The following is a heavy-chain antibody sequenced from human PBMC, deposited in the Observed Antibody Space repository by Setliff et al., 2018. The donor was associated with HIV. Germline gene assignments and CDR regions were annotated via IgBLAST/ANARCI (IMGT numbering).Heavy chain of an antibody. CDR3: ASAGSGTRAPPRY. J-gene: IGHJ4*02. V-gene: IGHV4-34*01. CDR2: VTHSGRT. D-gene: IGHD1-1*01. Sequence: LSLTCAVYGGSFSGYCWSWIRQPPGKGLEWIGEVTHSGRTNHNPSLMSRVTISLDTSKNQFSLKLTSVTAADTAVYYCASAGSGTRAPPRYWGQGTLVTVSS. CDR1: GGSFSGYC.